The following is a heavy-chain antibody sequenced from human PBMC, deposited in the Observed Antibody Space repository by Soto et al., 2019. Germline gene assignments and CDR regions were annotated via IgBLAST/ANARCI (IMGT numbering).Heavy chain of an antibody. J-gene: IGHJ4*02. CDR3: ARNYDILTGYHNFDY. Sequence: GGSLRLSCAASGFTFSSYWMSWVRQAPGKGLEWVANIKQDGSEKYYVDSVKGRFTISRDNAKNSLYLQVNSLRAEGTAVYYCARNYDILTGYHNFDYWGQGTLVTVSS. CDR1: GFTFSSYW. CDR2: IKQDGSEK. V-gene: IGHV3-7*01. D-gene: IGHD3-9*01.